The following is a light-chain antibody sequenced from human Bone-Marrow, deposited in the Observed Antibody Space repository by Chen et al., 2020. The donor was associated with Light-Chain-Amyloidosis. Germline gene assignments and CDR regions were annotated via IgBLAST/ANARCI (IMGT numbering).Light chain of an antibody. J-gene: IGLJ3*02. Sequence: SYVLTQPSSVSVAPGQTATIACGGNNIGSTSVHWYQQTPGQAPLLVVCDDSDRPSGIPERLSGCNSGNTATLTISRVEAGDEADYYCQVWDRSWDRPVFGGGTKLTVL. V-gene: IGLV3-21*02. CDR2: DDS. CDR3: QVWDRSWDRPV. CDR1: NIGSTS.